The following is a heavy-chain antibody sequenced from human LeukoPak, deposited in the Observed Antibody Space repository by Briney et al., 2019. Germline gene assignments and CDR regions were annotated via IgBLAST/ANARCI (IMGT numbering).Heavy chain of an antibody. CDR1: GYTFNSHG. CDR2: ISTYHDNT. CDR3: ARGPPSAVTGALDSKMDY. J-gene: IGHJ4*02. V-gene: IGHV1-18*01. Sequence: GASVKVSCKASGYTFNSHGISWVRQAPGQGLEWMGWISTYHDNTNYAQKLQGRVTMTTDTSTSTAYMEVRSLRSDDTTVYYCARGPPSAVTGALDSKMDYWGQGTLVTVSS. D-gene: IGHD6-19*01.